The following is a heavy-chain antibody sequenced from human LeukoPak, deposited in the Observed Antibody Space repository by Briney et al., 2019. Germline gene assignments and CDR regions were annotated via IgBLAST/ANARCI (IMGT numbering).Heavy chain of an antibody. J-gene: IGHJ4*02. CDR2: MNPNSGNT. CDR1: GYTFTSYD. V-gene: IGHV1-8*03. CDR3: ARDYGSGSYSDFDY. Sequence: ASVKVSCKASGYTFTSYDINWARQATGQGLEWMGWMNPNSGNTGYAQKFQGRVTITRNTSISTAYMELSSLRSEDTAVYYCARDYGSGSYSDFDYWGQGTLVTVSS. D-gene: IGHD3-10*01.